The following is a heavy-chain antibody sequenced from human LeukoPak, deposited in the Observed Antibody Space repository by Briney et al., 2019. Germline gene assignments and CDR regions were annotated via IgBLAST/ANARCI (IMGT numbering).Heavy chain of an antibody. V-gene: IGHV3-30*18. J-gene: IGHJ4*02. CDR1: GFSFTTYG. CDR3: VKDRTINGRSSPFDS. D-gene: IGHD1-26*01. CDR2: ISYDGRNQ. Sequence: LRLSCAASGFSFTTYGMHWVRQAPLKGLEWLAAISYDGRNQNYADSVKGRFTIFRDNSQNTLYLQMNSLRAEDTALYYCVKDRTINGRSSPFDSWGQGTLVTVSS.